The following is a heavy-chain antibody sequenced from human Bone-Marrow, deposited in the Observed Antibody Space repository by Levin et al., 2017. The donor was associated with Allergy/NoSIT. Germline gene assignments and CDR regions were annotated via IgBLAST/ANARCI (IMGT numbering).Heavy chain of an antibody. D-gene: IGHD2-15*01. Sequence: PSETLSLTCTVSGGSITNKHWSWIRQAPGKGLEFIGYIDNSEKTNYNPSLESRVTISLDRATNQFSLQLISVTAADTAVYYCAKMFRGAYSHYYHGLDVWGQGITVTVSS. CDR1: GGSITNKH. J-gene: IGHJ6*02. CDR3: AKMFRGAYSHYYHGLDV. CDR2: IDNSEKT. V-gene: IGHV4-59*01.